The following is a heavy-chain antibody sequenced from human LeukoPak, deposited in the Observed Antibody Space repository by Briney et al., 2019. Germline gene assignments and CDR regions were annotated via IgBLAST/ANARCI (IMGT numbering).Heavy chain of an antibody. Sequence: SETLSLTCTVAGGSISSYYWSWIRQPPGKGLEWIGYISYSGSTNYNPSLKSRLTISLETSKRQFSRNLNSVTVADTALYYCARDYGGGWYQIDYWGQGTLVTVSS. CDR1: GGSISSYY. J-gene: IGHJ4*02. CDR2: ISYSGST. CDR3: ARDYGGGWYQIDY. V-gene: IGHV4-59*12. D-gene: IGHD6-13*01.